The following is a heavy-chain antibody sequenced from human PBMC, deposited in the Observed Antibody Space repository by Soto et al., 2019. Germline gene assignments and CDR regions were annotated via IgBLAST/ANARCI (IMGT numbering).Heavy chain of an antibody. CDR2: LSGSGGST. J-gene: IGHJ4*02. V-gene: IGHV3-23*01. CDR1: GFTFGTYA. D-gene: IGHD4-4*01. CDR3: ARTVTNDY. Sequence: EVQLLESGGGLVQPGGSLSLSCAASGFTFGTYAMSWVRQAPGRGLEWVSTLSGSGGSTYYSASVKGRFTISSDNSKNSLYLQMSSLIAEDTAVYYCARTVTNDYWGQGTLVTVSS.